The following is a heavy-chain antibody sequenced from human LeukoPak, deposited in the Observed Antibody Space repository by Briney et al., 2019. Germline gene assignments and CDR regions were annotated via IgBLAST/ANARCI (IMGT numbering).Heavy chain of an antibody. D-gene: IGHD1-26*01. CDR1: GYTFAGYA. Sequence: ASVTVSCTASGYTFAGYAIFWVRQAPGQRLEWMGWISAGNGNTRYSQKFHDRLTISRDTPASTVYMELSSLRSEDTAIYYCARDRGNYLLPYWGQGTLVTVSS. CDR2: ISAGNGNT. CDR3: ARDRGNYLLPY. V-gene: IGHV1-3*01. J-gene: IGHJ4*02.